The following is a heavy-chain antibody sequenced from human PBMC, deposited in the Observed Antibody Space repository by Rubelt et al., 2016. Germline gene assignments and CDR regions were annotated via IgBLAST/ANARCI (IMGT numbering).Heavy chain of an antibody. CDR1: GSSVSSYY. CDR3: ARGRAGSSSS. J-gene: IGHJ4*02. D-gene: IGHD6-6*01. V-gene: IGHV4-59*02. Sequence: QVQLQESGPGLVKPSETLSLTCTVSGSSVSSYYWTWIRQPPGKGLEWIGYTYDSGTTNYNPSLKSRVSISVDTSKNQFSLKLGSVTAADTAVDDCARGRAGSSSSWGQGTLVTVSS. CDR2: TYDSGTT.